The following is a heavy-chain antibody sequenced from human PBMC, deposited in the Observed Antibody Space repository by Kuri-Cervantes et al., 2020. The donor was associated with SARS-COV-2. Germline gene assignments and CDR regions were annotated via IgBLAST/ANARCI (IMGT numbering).Heavy chain of an antibody. CDR2: IYTSGST. Sequence: SETLSLTCTVSGGSISSYYWSWIRQPAGKGLEWIGRIYTSGSTNYNPSLKSRVTMSVDTSKNQFSLKLSTVTAADTAVYYCARALAIFWSGSDWYFDLWGHGTLVTVSS. V-gene: IGHV4-4*07. D-gene: IGHD3-3*01. CDR1: GGSISSYY. CDR3: ARALAIFWSGSDWYFDL. J-gene: IGHJ2*01.